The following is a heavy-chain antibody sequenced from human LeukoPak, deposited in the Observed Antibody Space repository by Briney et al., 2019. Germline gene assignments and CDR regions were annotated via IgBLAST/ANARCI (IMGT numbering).Heavy chain of an antibody. V-gene: IGHV3-30*02. Sequence: GGSLRLSCAASGFTFSSYGMHWVRQAPGKGLEWVAFIRYDGSNKYYADSVKGRFTISRDNSKNTLYLQMNSLRAEDTAVYYCARVGGDIVATTRKGYYFDYWGQGTLVTVSS. D-gene: IGHD5-12*01. CDR3: ARVGGDIVATTRKGYYFDY. J-gene: IGHJ4*02. CDR2: IRYDGSNK. CDR1: GFTFSSYG.